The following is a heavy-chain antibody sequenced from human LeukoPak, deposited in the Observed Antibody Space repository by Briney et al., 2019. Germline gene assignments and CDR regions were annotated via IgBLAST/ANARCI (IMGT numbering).Heavy chain of an antibody. D-gene: IGHD6-6*01. CDR1: GYTFTGYY. CDR2: INPNSGGT. V-gene: IGHV1-2*06. Sequence: ASVKVSCKASGYTFTGYYMHWVRQAPGQGLEWMGRINPNSGGTNYAQKFQGRVTMTRDTSISTAYMELSRLRSDDTAVYYCARDLGSSSSDAFDIWGQGTMVTVSS. J-gene: IGHJ3*02. CDR3: ARDLGSSSSDAFDI.